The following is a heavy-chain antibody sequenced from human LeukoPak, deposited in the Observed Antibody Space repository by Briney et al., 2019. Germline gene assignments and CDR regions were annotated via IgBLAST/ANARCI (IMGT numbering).Heavy chain of an antibody. CDR3: AAGLDSIAAAGPEIDY. CDR2: IYTTGST. Sequence: SQTLSLTCTVSGGSISSRSYYWTWIRQPAGKGLEWIGRIYTTGSTNYNPSLKSRVTISVDTSKNQFSLKLSSVTAADTAVYYCAAGLDSIAAAGPEIDYWGQGTLVTVSS. V-gene: IGHV4-61*02. CDR1: GGSISSRSYY. J-gene: IGHJ4*02. D-gene: IGHD6-13*01.